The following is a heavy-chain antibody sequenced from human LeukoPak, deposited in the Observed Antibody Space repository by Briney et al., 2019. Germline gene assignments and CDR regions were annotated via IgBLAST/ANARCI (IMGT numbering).Heavy chain of an antibody. CDR3: TRDPPSHYDILT. CDR1: GFTFGDYA. J-gene: IGHJ4*02. Sequence: GGSLRLSCTASGFTFGDYAMSWVRQAPGKGLEWVGFIKSKAYGGTTEYAASVKGRFTISRDDSKSIAYLQMNSLKTEDTAVYYCTRDPPSHYDILTWGQGTLNTVSS. CDR2: IKSKAYGGTT. D-gene: IGHD3-9*01. V-gene: IGHV3-49*04.